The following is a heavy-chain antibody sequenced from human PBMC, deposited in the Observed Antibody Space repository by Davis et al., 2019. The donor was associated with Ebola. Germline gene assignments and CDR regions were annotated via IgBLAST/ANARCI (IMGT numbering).Heavy chain of an antibody. CDR3: ARAHVIGYGGNWFDP. D-gene: IGHD5-12*01. Sequence: PSETLSLTCTVSGGSISSGDYYWSWIRQPPGKGLEWIGYIYYSGSTYYNPSLKSRVTISVDTSKNQFSLKLSSVTAADTAVYYCARAHVIGYGGNWFDPWGQGTLVTVSS. V-gene: IGHV4-30-4*01. J-gene: IGHJ5*02. CDR2: IYYSGST. CDR1: GGSISSGDYY.